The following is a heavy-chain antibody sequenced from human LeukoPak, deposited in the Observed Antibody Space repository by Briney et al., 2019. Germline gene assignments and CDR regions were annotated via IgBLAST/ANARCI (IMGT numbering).Heavy chain of an antibody. CDR1: GGTFSSYA. CDR2: IIPIFGTA. CDR3: AGWLMDTAMVKDFDY. Sequence: SVKVSCKASGGTFSSYAISWVRQAPGQGLEWMGRIIPIFGTANYAQKFQGRVTITTDESTSTAYMELSSLRSEDTDVYYCAGWLMDTAMVKDFDYWGQGTLVTVSS. J-gene: IGHJ4*02. V-gene: IGHV1-69*05. D-gene: IGHD5-18*01.